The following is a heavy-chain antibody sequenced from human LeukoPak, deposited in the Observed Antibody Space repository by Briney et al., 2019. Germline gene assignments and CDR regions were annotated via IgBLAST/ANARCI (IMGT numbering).Heavy chain of an antibody. D-gene: IGHD5-24*01. V-gene: IGHV1-3*04. Sequence: ASVKVSCMASGYTFTTYAMHWVRQAPGQRLEWMGWINTGNGNAKYSQKFQGRVTITRDTSASTAYMELSSLRTEVTATYYCARWSVEMATIDYWGQGTLVTVSS. CDR3: ARWSVEMATIDY. CDR2: INTGNGNA. CDR1: GYTFTTYA. J-gene: IGHJ4*02.